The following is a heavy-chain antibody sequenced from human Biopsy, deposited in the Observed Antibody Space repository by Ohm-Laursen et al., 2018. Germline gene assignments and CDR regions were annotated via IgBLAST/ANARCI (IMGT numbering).Heavy chain of an antibody. Sequence: GTLSLTCVVSGGSFSGYLCSWIRQPPGKGLEWIGEINHRGNTKYSPSLRSRVSISVDTSKNQFSLNVNSVTAADTAVYYCAVLYGAFDYWGQGQLVSVSA. J-gene: IGHJ4*02. V-gene: IGHV4-34*01. CDR2: INHRGNT. D-gene: IGHD4/OR15-4a*01. CDR3: AVLYGAFDY. CDR1: GGSFSGYL.